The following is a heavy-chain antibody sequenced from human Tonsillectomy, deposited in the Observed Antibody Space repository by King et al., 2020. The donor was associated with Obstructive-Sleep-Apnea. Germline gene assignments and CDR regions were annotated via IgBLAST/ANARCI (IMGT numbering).Heavy chain of an antibody. CDR2: ISSSGSTT. D-gene: IGHD2-2*01. CDR1: RFTFSSYS. V-gene: IGHV3-48*04. Sequence: VQLVESGGGLVQPGGSLRLSCATSRFTFSSYSMNWVRQAPGKGLEWVSYISSSGSTTDYADAVKGRFTISRDNAKNSLYLQLNSLRAEDTAVYYCAREYCTRTSCYDGLDYWGQGTLVTVSS. CDR3: AREYCTRTSCYDGLDY. J-gene: IGHJ4*02.